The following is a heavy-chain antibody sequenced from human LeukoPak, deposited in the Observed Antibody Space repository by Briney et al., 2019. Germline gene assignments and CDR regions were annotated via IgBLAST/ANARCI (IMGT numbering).Heavy chain of an antibody. Sequence: GGSLRLSCAASGFTFSSYAMNWVRQATGKGLEWVSPISGSGGSTYYTHSVKSRFTISTDNSKNTLYLQTNSLRDEDTPVYYCAKDGWILWFGEYSYYFEYSGERDLGTVSS. J-gene: IGHJ4*02. CDR2: ISGSGGST. CDR1: GFTFSSYA. D-gene: IGHD3-10*01. CDR3: AKDGWILWFGEYSYYFEY. V-gene: IGHV3-23*01.